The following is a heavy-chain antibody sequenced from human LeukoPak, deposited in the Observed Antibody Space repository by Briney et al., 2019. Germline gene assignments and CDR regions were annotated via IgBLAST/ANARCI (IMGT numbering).Heavy chain of an antibody. D-gene: IGHD3-22*01. CDR3: ARVGLLLPYYYNMDV. CDR2: IYQSGRT. V-gene: IGHV4-4*02. CDR1: GDSINSSYW. J-gene: IGHJ6*02. Sequence: SSETLSLTCAVSGDSINSSYWWNWVRQPPGKGLEWIGEIYQSGRTNYDPSLKSRVTISVDESKSQFSLELRSVTAGDTAIYYCARVGLLLPYYYNMDVWGQGTRVTVSS.